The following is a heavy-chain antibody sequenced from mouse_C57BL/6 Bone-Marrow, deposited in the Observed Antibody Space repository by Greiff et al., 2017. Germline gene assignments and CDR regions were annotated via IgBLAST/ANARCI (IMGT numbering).Heavy chain of an antibody. V-gene: IGHV5-6*01. D-gene: IGHD2-3*01. Sequence: EVQGVESGGDLVKPGGSLKLSCAASGFTFSSYGMSWVRQTPDKRLEWVATISSGGSYTYYPDSVKGRFTISRDNAKNTLYLQMSSLKSEDTAMYYCARLLRKYFDYWGQGTTLTVSA. J-gene: IGHJ2*01. CDR3: ARLLRKYFDY. CDR2: ISSGGSYT. CDR1: GFTFSSYG.